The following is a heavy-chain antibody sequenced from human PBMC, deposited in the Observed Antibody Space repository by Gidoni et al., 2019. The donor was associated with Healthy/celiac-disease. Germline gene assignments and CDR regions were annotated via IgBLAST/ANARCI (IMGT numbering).Heavy chain of an antibody. CDR3: ARAADVGGYNLHFDY. CDR1: GYTFTGYY. Sequence: QVQLVQSGAEVKKPGALVKVSCKASGYTFTGYYMHWVRQAPGQGLEWMGWINPNSGGTNYAQKFQGWVTMTRDTSISTAYMELSRLRSDDTAVYYCARAADVGGYNLHFDYWGQGTLVTVSS. CDR2: INPNSGGT. V-gene: IGHV1-2*04. D-gene: IGHD5-12*01. J-gene: IGHJ4*02.